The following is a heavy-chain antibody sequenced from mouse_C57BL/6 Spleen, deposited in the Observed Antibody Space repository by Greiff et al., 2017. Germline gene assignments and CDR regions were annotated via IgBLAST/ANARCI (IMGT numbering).Heavy chain of an antibody. J-gene: IGHJ1*03. D-gene: IGHD2-4*01. V-gene: IGHV1-80*01. CDR2: LYPGDGDT. Sequence: VQLQQSGAELVKPGASVKISCKASGYAFSSYWMNWVKQRPGKGLEWIGQLYPGDGDTNYNGKFKGKATLTADKSSSTAYMQLSSLTSEDSAVYFWARWYDYDEGNWYFDVWGTGTTGTVSS. CDR3: ARWYDYDEGNWYFDV. CDR1: GYAFSSYW.